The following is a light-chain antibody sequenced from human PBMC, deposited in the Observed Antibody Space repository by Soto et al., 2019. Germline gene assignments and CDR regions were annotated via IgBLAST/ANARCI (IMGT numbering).Light chain of an antibody. CDR3: CSYAGGFTWV. J-gene: IGLJ3*02. CDR2: DVS. V-gene: IGLV2-11*01. Sequence: SALTQPRSVSGSPGQSVTISCTGTSSDIGGSNYVSWYQHHPGKAPKLMIYDVSKRPSGVPDRFSGSKSGNTASLTISGLQAEDEADYYCCSYAGGFTWVFGGRTKLTVL. CDR1: SSDIGGSNY.